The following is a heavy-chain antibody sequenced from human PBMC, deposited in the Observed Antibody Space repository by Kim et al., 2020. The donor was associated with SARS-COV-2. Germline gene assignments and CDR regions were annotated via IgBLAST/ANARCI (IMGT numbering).Heavy chain of an antibody. CDR3: ARDPRGAGGYMDV. Sequence: SETLSLTCTVSGGSISSGDYYWSWIRQPPGKGLEWIGYIYYSGSTYYNPSLKSRVTISVDTSKNQFSLKLSSVTAADTAVYYCARDPRGAGGYMDVWGKGTTVTVSS. CDR2: IYYSGST. V-gene: IGHV4-30-4*01. J-gene: IGHJ6*03. D-gene: IGHD3-16*01. CDR1: GGSISSGDYY.